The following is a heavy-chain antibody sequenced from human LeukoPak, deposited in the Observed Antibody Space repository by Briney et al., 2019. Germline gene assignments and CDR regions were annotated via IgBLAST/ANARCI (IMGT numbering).Heavy chain of an antibody. Sequence: SETLSLTCTVSGGSISSSSYYWGWIRQPPGKGLEWIGSIYYSGSTYYNPSLKSRVTISVDTSKNQFSLKLSSVTAADTAVYYCARRHYGLYYFDYWGQETLVTVSS. D-gene: IGHD3-10*01. CDR2: IYYSGST. J-gene: IGHJ4*02. V-gene: IGHV4-39*01. CDR1: GGSISSSSYY. CDR3: ARRHYGLYYFDY.